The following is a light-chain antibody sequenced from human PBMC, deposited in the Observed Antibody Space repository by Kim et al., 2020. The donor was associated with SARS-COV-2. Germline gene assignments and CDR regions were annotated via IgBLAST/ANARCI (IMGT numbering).Light chain of an antibody. Sequence: SPGERAPLYGRASQSVSSYLAWYKQKPGQAPRLLIYDASNRATGIPARFSGSGSGTDLTLTISSLEPEDFAGDYCKQRSNWPPWTFGQGTKVEIK. CDR1: QSVSSY. J-gene: IGKJ1*01. V-gene: IGKV3-11*01. CDR2: DAS. CDR3: KQRSNWPPWT.